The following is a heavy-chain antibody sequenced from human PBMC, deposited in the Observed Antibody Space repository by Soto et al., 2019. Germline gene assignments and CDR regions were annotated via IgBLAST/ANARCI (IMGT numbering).Heavy chain of an antibody. CDR2: IYYSGST. D-gene: IGHD3-3*01. CDR1: GGSISSYY. CDR3: ARHLNYDFWGGPIHYYYYGMDV. J-gene: IGHJ6*02. V-gene: IGHV4-59*01. Sequence: PSETLSLTCTVSGGSISSYYWSWIRQPPGKGLEWIGYIYYSGSTNYNPSLKSRVTISVDTSKNQFSLKLSSVTAADTAVYYCARHLNYDFWGGPIHYYYYGMDVWGQGTTVTVSS.